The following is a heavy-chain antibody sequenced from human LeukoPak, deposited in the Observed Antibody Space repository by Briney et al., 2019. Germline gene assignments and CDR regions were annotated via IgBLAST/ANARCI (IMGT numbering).Heavy chain of an antibody. Sequence: GGSLRLSCAASGFTFSIYAMSWVRQAPGKGLEWVSAISGSGDSTYYADSVRGRFTISRDNSENTLYLQMNNLRAEDTSVYYCAKGDGDYPDYWGQGTLVTVSS. J-gene: IGHJ4*02. CDR1: GFTFSIYA. CDR2: ISGSGDST. CDR3: AKGDGDYPDY. D-gene: IGHD4-17*01. V-gene: IGHV3-23*01.